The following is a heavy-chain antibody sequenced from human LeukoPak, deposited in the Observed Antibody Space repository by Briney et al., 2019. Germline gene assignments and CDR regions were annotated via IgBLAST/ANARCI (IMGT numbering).Heavy chain of an antibody. CDR3: AKSGGRSGYPEYYFEY. J-gene: IGHJ4*02. CDR1: GFSISNYG. Sequence: PGGSLRLSCAASGFSISNYGMHWIRQAPGKGLEWVAVIAFDGSNEYYPDSVKGRFTISRDNSKNTLFLQMNSLRAEDTAVYYCAKSGGRSGYPEYYFEYWGQGTLVTVSS. D-gene: IGHD3-3*01. V-gene: IGHV3-30*18. CDR2: IAFDGSNE.